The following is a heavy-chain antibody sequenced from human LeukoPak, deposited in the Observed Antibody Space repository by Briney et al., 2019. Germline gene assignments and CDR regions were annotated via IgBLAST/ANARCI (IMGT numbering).Heavy chain of an antibody. V-gene: IGHV3-30*18. J-gene: IGHJ4*02. CDR1: GFTFSSYD. CDR3: AKYAGTGY. D-gene: IGHD6-13*01. Sequence: PGGSLRLSCAASGFTFSSYDMHWVRQAPGKGLEWVAVISYDGSNKYYADSVKGRFTISRDNSKNTLYLQMNSLRAEDTAVYYCAKYAGTGYWGQGTLVTVSS. CDR2: ISYDGSNK.